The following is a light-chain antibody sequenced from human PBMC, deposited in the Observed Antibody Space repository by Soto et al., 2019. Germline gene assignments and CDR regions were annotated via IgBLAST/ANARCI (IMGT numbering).Light chain of an antibody. J-gene: IGKJ5*01. CDR2: GAS. V-gene: IGKV3-15*01. CDR3: QQYYDWPIT. Sequence: EIVMTQSPATLSVSPGERATLSCRASQSISNLLAWYQQKPGQAPRLLMYGASTRATGFPDRVSGSGSGTEFTLTISSLHSEDFAVYYCQQYYDWPITFGQGTRLDIK. CDR1: QSISNL.